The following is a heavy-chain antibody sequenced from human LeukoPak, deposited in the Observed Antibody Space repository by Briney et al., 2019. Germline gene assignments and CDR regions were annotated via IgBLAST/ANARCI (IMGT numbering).Heavy chain of an antibody. J-gene: IGHJ3*02. CDR2: ISGSGGST. CDR3: ARVPGWGYYGSRPLSWFVSYPDAFDI. Sequence: GGSLRLSCAASGFTFSSYAMSWVRQAPGKGLEWVSAISGSGGSTYYADSVKGRFTISRDNSKNTLYLQMNSLRAEDTAVYYCARVPGWGYYGSRPLSWFVSYPDAFDIWGQGTMVTVSS. CDR1: GFTFSSYA. D-gene: IGHD3-10*01. V-gene: IGHV3-23*01.